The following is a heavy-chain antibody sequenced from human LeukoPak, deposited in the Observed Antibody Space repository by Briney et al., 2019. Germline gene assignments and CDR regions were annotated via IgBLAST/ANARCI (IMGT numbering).Heavy chain of an antibody. D-gene: IGHD3-3*01. V-gene: IGHV1-18*01. CDR2: ISAYNGNT. Sequence: GASVKVSCKASGYTFTSYGISWVRQAPGQGLEWMGWISAYNGNTNYAQKLQGRVTMTTDTSTSTAYMELRSLRSDDTAVYYCARGRKIFGVVTKSPDFDYWGQGTLVTVSS. J-gene: IGHJ4*02. CDR3: ARGRKIFGVVTKSPDFDY. CDR1: GYTFTSYG.